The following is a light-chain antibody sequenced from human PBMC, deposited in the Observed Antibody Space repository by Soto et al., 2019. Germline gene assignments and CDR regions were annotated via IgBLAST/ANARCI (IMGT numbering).Light chain of an antibody. CDR2: AAS. CDR3: QQSYNTPRT. CDR1: RTISSY. J-gene: IGKJ1*01. V-gene: IGKV1-39*01. Sequence: DIQMTQSPSSLSASVGERVSMTCRASRTISSYLNWYQQKPGKAPKLLIYAASDLHSGVPSRFSGSGSGTDFTLTITNLQPEDFAPYYCQQSYNTPRTFGQGTKVEVK.